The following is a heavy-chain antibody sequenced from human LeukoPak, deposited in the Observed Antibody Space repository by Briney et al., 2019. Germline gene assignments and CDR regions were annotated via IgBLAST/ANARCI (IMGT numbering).Heavy chain of an antibody. D-gene: IGHD6-19*01. CDR1: GGSFSGYY. V-gene: IGHV4-34*01. CDR3: ARHTGRGEYSSGWYGTKRYYFDY. Sequence: PSETLSLTCAVYGGSFSGYYWSLIRRPPGKGLEWIGQNNDSGSTNYNPSLKSRVTISVDTSKNQFSLKLSSVTAADTAVYYCARHTGRGEYSSGWYGTKRYYFDYWGQGTLVTVSS. J-gene: IGHJ4*02. CDR2: NNDSGST.